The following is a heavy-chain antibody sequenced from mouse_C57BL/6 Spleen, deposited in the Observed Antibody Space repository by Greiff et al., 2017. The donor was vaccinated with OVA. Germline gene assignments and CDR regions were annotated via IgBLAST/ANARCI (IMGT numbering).Heavy chain of an antibody. J-gene: IGHJ1*03. D-gene: IGHD1-1*01. CDR2: IDPSDSYT. V-gene: IGHV1-59*01. CDR1: GYTFTSYW. Sequence: QVQLQQPGAELVRPGTSVKLSCKASGYTFTSYWMHWVKQRPGQGLEWIGVIDPSDSYTNYNQKFKGKATLTVDTSSSTAYMQLSSLTSEDSAVYYCSRSYGNSWVYFDVWGTGTTVTVSS. CDR3: SRSYGNSWVYFDV.